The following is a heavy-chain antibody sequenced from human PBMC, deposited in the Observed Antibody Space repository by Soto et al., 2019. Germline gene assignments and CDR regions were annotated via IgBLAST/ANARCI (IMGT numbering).Heavy chain of an antibody. J-gene: IGHJ5*02. CDR1: GTSISSTFW. Sequence: QVQLRESGPGMVRPSGTLSLTCAVSGTSISSTFWWTWVREPPGKGLEWIGEIYHSGSTKYSPSFKSRAPISVDKPNNQCSLELRSVTAADTAIYYCATLPPRIVVEKTETPTWGQGILVAVSS. CDR3: ATLPPRIVVEKTETPT. D-gene: IGHD2-15*01. CDR2: IYHSGST. V-gene: IGHV4-4*02.